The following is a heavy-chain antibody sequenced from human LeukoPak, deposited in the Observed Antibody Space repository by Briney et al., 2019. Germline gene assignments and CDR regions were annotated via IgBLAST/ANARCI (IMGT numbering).Heavy chain of an antibody. J-gene: IGHJ4*02. Sequence: SETLSLTCTVSGGSISSYYWNWIRQPAGKGLEWMGHIYTSGSTNYNSSLKGQVTNSVDTSKNQFYVKLNSVIAADTAMYYCARGVYLGNGYYFDYWGQGTLVTVSS. D-gene: IGHD2-8*01. CDR2: IYTSGST. CDR3: ARGVYLGNGYYFDY. V-gene: IGHV4-4*07. CDR1: GGSISSYY.